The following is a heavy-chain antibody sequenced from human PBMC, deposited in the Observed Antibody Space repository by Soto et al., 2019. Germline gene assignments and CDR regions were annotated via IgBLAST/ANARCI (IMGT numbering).Heavy chain of an antibody. Sequence: ASVKGSCKVPAETLTGLSMHGVRHAPGEGLEWMGGFDPEDGETIYSQKFLGRGTMTGDTSTDTAYMEMSSLRSENRAVYYCATILNSPINMVRRPRAAMDLWGQGILVTVSS. CDR1: AETLTGLS. J-gene: IGHJ4*03. V-gene: IGHV1-24*01. CDR2: FDPEDGET. CDR3: ATILNSPINMVRRPRAAMDL. D-gene: IGHD3-10*01.